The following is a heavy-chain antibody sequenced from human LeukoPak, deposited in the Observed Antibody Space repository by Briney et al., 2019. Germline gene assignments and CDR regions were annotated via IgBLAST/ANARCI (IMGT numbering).Heavy chain of an antibody. D-gene: IGHD2-8*01. CDR1: GFTFSNYA. CDR3: AKAYSGVLGAFDI. J-gene: IGHJ3*02. Sequence: PGGSLRLSCAASGFTFSNYAMSWVRQAPGKGLEWVSGISGSGGNTYYADSVKGRFTISRDNSKDTLYLQMNSLRAGDTAVYYCAKAYSGVLGAFDIWGQGTMVTVSS. CDR2: ISGSGGNT. V-gene: IGHV3-23*01.